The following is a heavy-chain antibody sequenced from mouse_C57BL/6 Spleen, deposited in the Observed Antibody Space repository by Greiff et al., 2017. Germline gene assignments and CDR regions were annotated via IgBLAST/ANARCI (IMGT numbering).Heavy chain of an antibody. CDR1: GYTFTDYN. Sequence: EVKLQESGPELVKPGASVKMSCKASGYTFTDYNMHWVKQSHGKSLEWIGYINPNNGGTSYNQKFKGKATLTVNKSSSTAYMELRSLTSEDSAVYYCARYDGYYGGRGFAYWGQGTLVTVSA. CDR2: INPNNGGT. V-gene: IGHV1-22*01. CDR3: ARYDGYYGGRGFAY. D-gene: IGHD2-3*01. J-gene: IGHJ3*01.